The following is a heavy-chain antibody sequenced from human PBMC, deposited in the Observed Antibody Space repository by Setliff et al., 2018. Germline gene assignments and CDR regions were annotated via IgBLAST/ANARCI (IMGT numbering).Heavy chain of an antibody. CDR3: ARASRFATIVWKGDYYMDV. CDR2: INTNTGNP. D-gene: IGHD3-16*02. CDR1: GYSFSAYA. Sequence: ASVKVSCKASGYSFSAYAMSWIRQAPGQGLEWMGWINTNTGNPSYAQGFTGRFVFSLDTSVSTAYLQISSLKPEDAAMYYCARASRFATIVWKGDYYMDVWGKGTTVTVSS. V-gene: IGHV7-4-1*02. J-gene: IGHJ6*03.